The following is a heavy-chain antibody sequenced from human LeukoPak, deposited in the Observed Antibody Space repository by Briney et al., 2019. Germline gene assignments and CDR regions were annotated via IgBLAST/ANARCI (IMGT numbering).Heavy chain of an antibody. CDR2: ISGSGGST. CDR3: ARDLGSSWYGGPYYYYGMDV. J-gene: IGHJ6*02. CDR1: GFTFSSYA. D-gene: IGHD6-13*01. Sequence: GGSLRLSCAASGFTFSSYAMSWVRQAPGKGLEWVSAISGSGGSTYYADSVKGRFTISRDNAKNSLYLQMNSLRAEDTAVYYCARDLGSSWYGGPYYYYGMDVWGQGTTVTVSS. V-gene: IGHV3-23*01.